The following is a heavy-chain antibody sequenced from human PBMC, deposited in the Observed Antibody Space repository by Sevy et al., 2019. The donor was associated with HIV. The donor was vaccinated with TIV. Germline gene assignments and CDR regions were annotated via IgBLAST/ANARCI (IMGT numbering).Heavy chain of an antibody. J-gene: IGHJ4*02. CDR3: ARATSLVTGPNNDYFDY. Sequence: SETLSLTCAVYGGSFSGYYWSWIRQPPGKGLDWIGEINHSGSTNYNPSLKSRVTISLDTSKNQFSLKLSSVTAADTAVYYCARATSLVTGPNNDYFDYWGQGTLVTVSS. CDR2: INHSGST. CDR1: GGSFSGYY. D-gene: IGHD5-18*01. V-gene: IGHV4-34*01.